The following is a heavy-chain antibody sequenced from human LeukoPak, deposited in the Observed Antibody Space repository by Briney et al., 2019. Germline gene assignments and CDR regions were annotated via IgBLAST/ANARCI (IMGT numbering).Heavy chain of an antibody. V-gene: IGHV1-69*04. CDR1: GCTFSSYV. J-gene: IGHJ6*02. Sequence: SVKVSCKASGCTFSSYVISWVRQAPGQGLEWMGRIIPILGIANYAQKFQGRVTITADKSTSTAYMELSSLRSEDTAVYYCARDAAQYSWNDHYYFYGMDVWGQGTTVTVSS. D-gene: IGHD1-1*01. CDR3: ARDAAQYSWNDHYYFYGMDV. CDR2: IIPILGIA.